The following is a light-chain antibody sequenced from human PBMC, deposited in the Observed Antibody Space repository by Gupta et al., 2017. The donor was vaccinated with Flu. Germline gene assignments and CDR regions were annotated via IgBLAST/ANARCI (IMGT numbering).Light chain of an antibody. J-gene: IGKJ2*01. CDR3: QQRSNWPPT. Sequence: EIVLTQSPATLSWSPGERATLSCRASQSVSSYLAWYQQKPGQAPRLLIYDASNRATGIPARFSGSGSGTEFTLTISSREPEDFAVYYCQQRSNWPPTFGQGTKLEIK. CDR2: DAS. V-gene: IGKV3-11*01. CDR1: QSVSSY.